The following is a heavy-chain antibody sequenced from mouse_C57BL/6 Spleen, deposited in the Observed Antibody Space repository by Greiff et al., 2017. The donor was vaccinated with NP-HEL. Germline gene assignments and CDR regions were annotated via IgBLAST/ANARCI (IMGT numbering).Heavy chain of an antibody. D-gene: IGHD1-1*01. Sequence: QVQLQQPGAELVRPGTSVKLSCKASGYTFTSYWMHWVKQRPGQGLEWIGVIDPSDSYTNYNQKFKGKATLTVDTSSSTAYMQLSSLTSEDSAVYYCARGGLLRYAMDYWGQGTSVTVSS. V-gene: IGHV1-59*01. CDR1: GYTFTSYW. J-gene: IGHJ4*01. CDR2: IDPSDSYT. CDR3: ARGGLLRYAMDY.